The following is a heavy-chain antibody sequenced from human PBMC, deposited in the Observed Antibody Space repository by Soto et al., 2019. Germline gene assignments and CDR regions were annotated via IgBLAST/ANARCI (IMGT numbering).Heavy chain of an antibody. J-gene: IGHJ2*01. V-gene: IGHV4-59*01. CDR1: GGSISSYY. CDR2: IYYSGST. CDR3: ARENYHYYDSSCYYYLWKYFDL. Sequence: QVQLQESGPGLVKPSETLSLTCTVSGGSISSYYWSWIRQPPGKGLEWIGYIYYSGSTNYNPSLKSLVTISVDTSKNQFALTLSSVTAADTAVYYCARENYHYYDSSCYYYLWKYFDLWGRGTLVTVSS. D-gene: IGHD3-22*01.